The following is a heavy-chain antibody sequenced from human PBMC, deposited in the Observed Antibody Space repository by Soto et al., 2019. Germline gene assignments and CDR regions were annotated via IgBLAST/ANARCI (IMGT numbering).Heavy chain of an antibody. V-gene: IGHV5-51*01. J-gene: IGHJ3*02. CDR3: ARRSHPYCGGECYPFDAFDT. CDR1: GYSFTSYW. D-gene: IGHD2-21*01. Sequence: PGESLKISCKGSGYSFTSYWIGWVRQMPGKGLEWMGIIYPGDSDTRYSPSFQGQVTISADKSISTAYLQWSSLKASDTAMYYCARRSHPYCGGECYPFDAFDTWGQGTMVTVSS. CDR2: IYPGDSDT.